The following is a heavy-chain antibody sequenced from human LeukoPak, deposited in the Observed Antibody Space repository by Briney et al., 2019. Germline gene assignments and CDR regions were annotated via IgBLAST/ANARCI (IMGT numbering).Heavy chain of an antibody. J-gene: IGHJ4*02. V-gene: IGHV4-34*01. Sequence: PSETLSLTCAVYGGSLSGYYWSWIRQPPGKGLEWIGEINHSGSTNYNPSLKSRVTISVDTSKNQFSLKLSSVTAADTAVYHCARSWGYDFWSGNLLDYWGQGILVTVSS. CDR2: INHSGST. CDR3: ARSWGYDFWSGNLLDY. CDR1: GGSLSGYY. D-gene: IGHD3-3*01.